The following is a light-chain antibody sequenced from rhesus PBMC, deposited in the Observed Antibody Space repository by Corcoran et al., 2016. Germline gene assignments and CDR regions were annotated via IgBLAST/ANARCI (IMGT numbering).Light chain of an antibody. CDR3: QQRNTYPHS. Sequence: DIQMTQSPSSLSASVGDRVTITCRASQGINNDLAWYQHKPGKAPRLLIYAASILQGGVPSRFSGSGSGTEFTLTISSLQAEDFAVYYCQQRNTYPHSFCQGTKVEIK. V-gene: IGKV1-33*01. CDR2: AAS. J-gene: IGKJ2*01. CDR1: QGINND.